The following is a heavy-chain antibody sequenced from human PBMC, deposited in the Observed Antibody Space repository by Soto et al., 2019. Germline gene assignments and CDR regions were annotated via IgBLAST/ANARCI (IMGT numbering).Heavy chain of an antibody. J-gene: IGHJ4*02. CDR3: SSQPPYSSSWYDHDF. D-gene: IGHD6-13*01. Sequence: VKVYCKASGGTFSSSTISWVRQAPGQGHEWMGRIVPILDIANYAQKFQGRVTNTADKSTSTAYMELSSLRSEDTAVDYCSSQPPYSSSWYDHDFWGQRSLVTVSA. V-gene: IGHV1-69*02. CDR1: GGTFSSST. CDR2: IVPILDIA.